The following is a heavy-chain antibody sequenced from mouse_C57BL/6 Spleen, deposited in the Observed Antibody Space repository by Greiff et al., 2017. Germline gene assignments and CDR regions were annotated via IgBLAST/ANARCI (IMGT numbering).Heavy chain of an antibody. CDR3: ARAPLWAY. CDR2: IDPSDSYT. Sequence: QVQLLQPGAELVKPGASVKLSCKASGYTFTSYWMQWVKQRPGQGLEWIGGIDPSDSYTNYNPKFKGKATLTVDTASSTAYMELSSLTSEDSAVYYCARAPLWAYWGQGTLVTVSA. D-gene: IGHD6-2*01. V-gene: IGHV1-50*01. J-gene: IGHJ3*01. CDR1: GYTFTSYW.